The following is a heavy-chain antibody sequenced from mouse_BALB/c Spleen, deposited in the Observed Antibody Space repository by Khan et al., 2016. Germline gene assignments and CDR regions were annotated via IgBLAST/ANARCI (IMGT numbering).Heavy chain of an antibody. D-gene: IGHD2-3*01. Sequence: QVQLMESGPGLVAPSQSLSITCTVSGFSLTSYGVSWVRQPPGKGLEWLGVIWGDGSTNYHSALISRLSISKDNSQSQVFLKLNSLQTADTATYYRAQRGWLLPPYYYAMDYWGQGTSGTVSS. V-gene: IGHV2-3*01. J-gene: IGHJ4*01. CDR1: GFSLTSYG. CDR2: IWGDGST. CDR3: AQRGWLLPPYYYAMDY.